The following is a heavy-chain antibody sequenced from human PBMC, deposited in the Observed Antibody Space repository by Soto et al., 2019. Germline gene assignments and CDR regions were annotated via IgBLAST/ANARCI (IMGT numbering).Heavy chain of an antibody. CDR3: ARESCSGGSCYSGVYNWFDP. CDR1: GGTFSSYA. D-gene: IGHD2-15*01. Sequence: SVKVSCKASGGTFSSYAISWVRQAPGQGLEWMGGIIPIFDTANYAQKFQGRVTITADESTSTAYMELSSLRSEDTAVYYCARESCSGGSCYSGVYNWFDPWSQGTLVTVSS. J-gene: IGHJ5*02. CDR2: IIPIFDTA. V-gene: IGHV1-69*13.